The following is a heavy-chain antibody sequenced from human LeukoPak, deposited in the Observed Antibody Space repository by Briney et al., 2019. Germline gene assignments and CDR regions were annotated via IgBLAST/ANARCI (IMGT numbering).Heavy chain of an antibody. CDR2: ISSSGSGDNT. V-gene: IGHV3-23*01. Sequence: GGSLRLSCAASGVTLSTYAMSWARQAPGKGLEWVSGISSSGSGDNTYYADSVKGRFTISRDSSKNTLFLHMNTLRAEDTAIYYCAKDKAVATTHGGYFQHWGQGTLVTVSS. CDR1: GVTLSTYA. CDR3: AKDKAVATTHGGYFQH. J-gene: IGHJ1*01. D-gene: IGHD5-12*01.